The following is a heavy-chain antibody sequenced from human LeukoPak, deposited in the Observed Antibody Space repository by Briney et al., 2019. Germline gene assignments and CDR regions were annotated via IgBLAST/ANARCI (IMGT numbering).Heavy chain of an antibody. Sequence: PSETLSLTCTVSGGSISSYYWSWIRQPPGKGLEWIGYIYYSGSTNYNPSLKSRVTISVDTSKNQFSLKLSSVTAADAAVYYCARGGIAAANEYFQHWGQGTLVTVSS. J-gene: IGHJ1*01. CDR2: IYYSGST. CDR1: GGSISSYY. CDR3: ARGGIAAANEYFQH. D-gene: IGHD6-13*01. V-gene: IGHV4-59*01.